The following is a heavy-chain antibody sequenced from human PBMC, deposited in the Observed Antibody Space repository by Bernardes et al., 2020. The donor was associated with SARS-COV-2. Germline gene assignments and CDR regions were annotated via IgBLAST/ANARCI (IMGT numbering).Heavy chain of an antibody. CDR2: ISHDGGHK. D-gene: IGHD6-19*01. CDR1: GFIFSDYA. CDR3: AKILSSGWFDLRVGYFEN. Sequence: GGSLRLSCAVSGFIFSDYAMHWVRQAPGKGLEWVALISHDGGHKYYADSVRGRFTVSRDNSENTLYLQINSLRAEDTAVYYCAKILSSGWFDLRVGYFENWGQGTLVTVSS. V-gene: IGHV3-30*18. J-gene: IGHJ4*02.